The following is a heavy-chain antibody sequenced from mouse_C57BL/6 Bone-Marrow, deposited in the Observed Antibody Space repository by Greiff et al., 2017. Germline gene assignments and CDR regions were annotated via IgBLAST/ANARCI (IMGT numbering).Heavy chain of an antibody. J-gene: IGHJ3*01. CDR2: ISSGGDYI. CDR3: TRDPVTTGFAY. Sequence: EVQLVESGEGLVKPGGSLKLSCAASGFTFSSYAMSWVGQTPEKRLEWVAYISSGGDYIYYADTVKGRFTISRDNARNTLYLQMSSLKSEDTAMYYCTRDPVTTGFAYWGQGTLVTVSA. V-gene: IGHV5-9-1*02. D-gene: IGHD1-1*01. CDR1: GFTFSSYA.